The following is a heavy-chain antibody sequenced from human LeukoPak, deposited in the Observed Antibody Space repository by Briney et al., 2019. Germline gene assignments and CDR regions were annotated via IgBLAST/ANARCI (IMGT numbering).Heavy chain of an antibody. Sequence: ASVRDSCKPSGYTFTVYYMHWVRQAPGEGLEGMGWINPNSGGTNYAQKFQGRVTMTRDTSISTAYMELSRLRSDDTAVYYCARDGRNDIVVVPAAIESYNWFDPWGQGTLVTVSS. CDR1: GYTFTVYY. J-gene: IGHJ5*02. V-gene: IGHV1-2*02. CDR3: ARDGRNDIVVVPAAIESYNWFDP. CDR2: INPNSGGT. D-gene: IGHD2-2*02.